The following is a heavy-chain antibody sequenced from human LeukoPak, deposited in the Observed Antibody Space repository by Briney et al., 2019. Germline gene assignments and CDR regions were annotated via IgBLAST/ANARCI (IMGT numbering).Heavy chain of an antibody. Sequence: PSETLSLTCTVSGGSVSCGSYYWSWIRQPPGRGLEWIGYIYYSGSTNYNPSLKSRVTISVDTSKNQFSLKLSSVTAADTAVYYCASNDYYDGMDVWGKGTTVTVSS. D-gene: IGHD1-1*01. CDR2: IYYSGST. V-gene: IGHV4-61*01. CDR3: ASNDYYDGMDV. CDR1: GGSVSCGSYY. J-gene: IGHJ6*04.